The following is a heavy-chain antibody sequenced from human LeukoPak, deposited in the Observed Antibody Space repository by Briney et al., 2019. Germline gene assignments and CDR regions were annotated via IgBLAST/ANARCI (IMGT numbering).Heavy chain of an antibody. V-gene: IGHV4-34*01. D-gene: IGHD6-13*01. Sequence: PSETLSLTCAVSGGSFSGYYWNWIRQSPGKGLEWIGEINHSGRTHYNPSLKSRVTISVDTSQKQFSLRLASVTAADTAVYYCARGRYLTTSGGAAAGFLDYWGQGSLVTVST. CDR2: INHSGRT. J-gene: IGHJ4*02. CDR1: GGSFSGYY. CDR3: ARGRYLTTSGGAAAGFLDY.